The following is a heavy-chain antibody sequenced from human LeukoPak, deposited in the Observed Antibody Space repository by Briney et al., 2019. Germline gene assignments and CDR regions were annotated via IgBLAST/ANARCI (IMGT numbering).Heavy chain of an antibody. V-gene: IGHV1-2*02. CDR3: ALENFYDSGGFSKAFDY. CDR2: IEPNSGVT. Sequence: ASVMVSCKTSGYTFTVKSLHWLRQAPGQGLEWMAGIEPNSGVTVYGQNFRGRVTVTRDTSARTAYMDLRRLRSDDTAVYCCALENFYDSGGFSKAFDYWGQGKLVTDSS. J-gene: IGHJ4*02. CDR1: GYTFTVKS. D-gene: IGHD3-22*01.